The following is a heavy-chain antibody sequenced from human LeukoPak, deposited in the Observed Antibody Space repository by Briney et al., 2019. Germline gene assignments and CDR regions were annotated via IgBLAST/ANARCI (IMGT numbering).Heavy chain of an antibody. Sequence: PSETLSLTCAIYGGSFSGYYWSWIRQPPGKGPEWIGEINHSGSTNYNPSLKSRVTISVDTSKNQFSLKLSSVTAADTAVYYCAGTVTTLYYYYYYMDVWGKGTTVTVSS. CDR2: INHSGST. D-gene: IGHD4-17*01. J-gene: IGHJ6*03. CDR1: GGSFSGYY. CDR3: AGTVTTLYYYYYYMDV. V-gene: IGHV4-34*01.